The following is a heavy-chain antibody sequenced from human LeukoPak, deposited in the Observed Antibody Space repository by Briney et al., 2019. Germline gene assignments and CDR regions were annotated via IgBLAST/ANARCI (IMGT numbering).Heavy chain of an antibody. J-gene: IGHJ4*02. CDR2: ISYDGSNK. CDR3: ARVRGYSGSYFGY. CDR1: GFTFSSYA. V-gene: IGHV3-30*04. D-gene: IGHD5-18*01. Sequence: GGSLRLSCAASGFTFSSYAMHWVRQAPGKGLEWVAVISYDGSNKYYADSVKGRFTISRDNSKNTLYLQMNSLRAEDTAVYYCARVRGYSGSYFGYWGQGTLVTVSS.